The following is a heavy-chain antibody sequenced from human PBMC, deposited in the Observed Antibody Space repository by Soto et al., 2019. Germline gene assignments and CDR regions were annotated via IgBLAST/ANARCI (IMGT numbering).Heavy chain of an antibody. D-gene: IGHD1-1*01. CDR2: ISSSGSTV. Sequence: GGSLRLSCEASGFTFSSYAMHWVRQAPGKGLEWVSYISSSGSTVYHADSVEGRLTISRDNAKNSLFLQMNSLRAEDTALYYCTRTAKQQHLCLDMVVCGQGSPVTVAS. J-gene: IGHJ6*01. CDR1: GFTFSSYA. V-gene: IGHV3-48*03. CDR3: TRTAKQQHLCLDMVV.